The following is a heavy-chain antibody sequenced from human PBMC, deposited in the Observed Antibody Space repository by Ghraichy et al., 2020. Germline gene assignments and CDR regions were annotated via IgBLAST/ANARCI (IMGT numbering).Heavy chain of an antibody. J-gene: IGHJ4*02. V-gene: IGHV3-30-3*01. D-gene: IGHD3-10*01. CDR3: ARVGSGY. Sequence: GGSLRLSCAASGFTFSSYAMHWVRQAPGKGLEWVAVISYDGSNKYYADSMKGRFTISRDNSKNTLYLQMNSLRAEDTAVYYCARVGSGYWGQGTLVTVSS. CDR1: GFTFSSYA. CDR2: ISYDGSNK.